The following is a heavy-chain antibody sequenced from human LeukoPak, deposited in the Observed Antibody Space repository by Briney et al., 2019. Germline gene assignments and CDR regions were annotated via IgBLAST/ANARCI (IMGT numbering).Heavy chain of an antibody. Sequence: GASVKVSCKVSGYTLTELSMHWVRQAPGKGLEWMGGFDPEDGETIYAQKFQGRVTMTEDTSTDTAYMELSSLRSEDTAVYYCARFKPVRDPNAFDIWGQGTMVTVSS. CDR2: FDPEDGET. V-gene: IGHV1-24*01. J-gene: IGHJ3*02. CDR1: GYTLTELS. CDR3: ARFKPVRDPNAFDI. D-gene: IGHD5-24*01.